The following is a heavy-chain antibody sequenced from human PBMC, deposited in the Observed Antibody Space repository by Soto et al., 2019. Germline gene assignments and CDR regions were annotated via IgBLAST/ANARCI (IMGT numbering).Heavy chain of an antibody. CDR3: ATDPEWGH. J-gene: IGHJ4*02. CDR2: IKSKAAGKTT. V-gene: IGHV3-15*07. Sequence: EVQLVESGGGLVKPGGSLRLSCTASGLTFINAWMNWVRQAPGKGLEWVGRIKSKAAGKTTENAAPVKGRFTISRDDSKNTLYLQMNSLKTEDTAVYFCATDPEWGHWGRGTLVTVSS. D-gene: IGHD3-3*01. CDR1: GLTFINAW.